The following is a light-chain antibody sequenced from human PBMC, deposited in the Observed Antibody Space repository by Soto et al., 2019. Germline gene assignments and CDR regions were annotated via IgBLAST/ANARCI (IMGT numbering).Light chain of an antibody. CDR1: QNITNNY. CDR3: QQHGNSPRT. J-gene: IGKJ1*01. Sequence: EIVLTQSPGTLSLSPGERATLPCRASQNITNNYVAWYQHKPGQAPRLLIYGASSRATGIPVRFSGSGSGTDFTLNISRLEPEDFAVYYCQQHGNSPRTFGQGTKVDIK. V-gene: IGKV3-20*01. CDR2: GAS.